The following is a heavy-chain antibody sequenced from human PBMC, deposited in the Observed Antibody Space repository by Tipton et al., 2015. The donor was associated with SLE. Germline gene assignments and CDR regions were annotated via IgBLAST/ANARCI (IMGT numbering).Heavy chain of an antibody. V-gene: IGHV4-39*01. CDR3: ARLSSMVRRAQGWFDP. D-gene: IGHD3-10*01. J-gene: IGHJ5*02. CDR1: GGSISSSSHY. CDR2: IYYSGST. Sequence: TLSLTCTVSGGSISSSSHYWGWIRQPPGKGLEWIGSIYYSGSTYYNPSLKSRVTISVDTPKNQFSLKLSSVTAADTAVYYCARLSSMVRRAQGWFDPWGQGTLVTVSS.